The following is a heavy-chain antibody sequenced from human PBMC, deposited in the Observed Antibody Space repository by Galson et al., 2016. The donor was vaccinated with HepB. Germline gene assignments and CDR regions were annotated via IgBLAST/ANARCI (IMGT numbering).Heavy chain of an antibody. CDR3: ARDNYYYGMDV. CDR2: IWYDGSNK. Sequence: SLRLSCAASGFTFSSYGMHWVRQAPGKGLEWVAVIWYDGSNKYYADSVKGRFTISRDNSKNTLYLQMNSLRADDTAVYYCARDNYYYGMDVWGQGTTVTVSS. V-gene: IGHV3-33*01. J-gene: IGHJ6*02. CDR1: GFTFSSYG.